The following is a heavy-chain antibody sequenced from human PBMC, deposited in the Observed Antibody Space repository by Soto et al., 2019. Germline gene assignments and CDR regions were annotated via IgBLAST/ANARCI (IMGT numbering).Heavy chain of an antibody. D-gene: IGHD6-13*01. CDR2: ISSSSSYI. V-gene: IGHV3-21*01. J-gene: IGHJ6*02. CDR1: GFTFSSYS. CDR3: AREPGYSSSRNYCYGMDV. Sequence: EVQLVESGGGLVKPGGSLRLSCAASGFTFSSYSMNWVRQAPGKGLEWVSSISSSSSYIYYADSVKGRFTISRDNAKNSLYRQMNSLRAEDTAVYYCAREPGYSSSRNYCYGMDVWGQGTTVTVSS.